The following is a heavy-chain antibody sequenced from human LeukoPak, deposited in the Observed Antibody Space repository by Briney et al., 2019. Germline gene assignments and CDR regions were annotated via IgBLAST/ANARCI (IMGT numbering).Heavy chain of an antibody. J-gene: IGHJ5*02. D-gene: IGHD6-13*01. V-gene: IGHV4-61*05. CDR3: AVKDSSSWSWFDP. CDR1: GGSISSSSYY. CDR2: IYYSGST. Sequence: SETLSLTCTVSGGSISSSSYYWGWIRQPPGKGLEWIGYIYYSGSTNYNPSLKSRVTISVDTSKNQFSLKLSSVTAADTAVYYCAVKDSSSWSWFDPWGQGTLVTVSS.